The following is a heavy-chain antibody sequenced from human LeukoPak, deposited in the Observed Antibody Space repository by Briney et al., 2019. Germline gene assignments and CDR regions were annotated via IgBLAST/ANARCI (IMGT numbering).Heavy chain of an antibody. Sequence: GGSLRLSCAASGFTFSSYWMSWVRQAPGKGLEWVANIKQDGSEKYYVDSVKGRFTISRGNAKNSLYLQMNSLRAEDTAVYYCARDKDWNYSLGERWFDPWGQGTLVTVSS. CDR3: ARDKDWNYSLGERWFDP. CDR2: IKQDGSEK. J-gene: IGHJ5*02. V-gene: IGHV3-7*01. CDR1: GFTFSSYW. D-gene: IGHD1-7*01.